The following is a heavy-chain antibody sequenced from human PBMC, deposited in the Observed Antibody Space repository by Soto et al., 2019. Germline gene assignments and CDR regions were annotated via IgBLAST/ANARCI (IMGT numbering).Heavy chain of an antibody. Sequence: PGGSLRLSCAASGFAFSSYAMSWVRQAPGKGLEWVSAISGSGGSTYYADSVKGRFTISRDNSKNTLYLQMNSLRAEDTAVYYCAKEGLYSSSWYRGDSWGQGTLVTVSS. J-gene: IGHJ5*01. CDR1: GFAFSSYA. CDR2: ISGSGGST. D-gene: IGHD6-13*01. V-gene: IGHV3-23*01. CDR3: AKEGLYSSSWYRGDS.